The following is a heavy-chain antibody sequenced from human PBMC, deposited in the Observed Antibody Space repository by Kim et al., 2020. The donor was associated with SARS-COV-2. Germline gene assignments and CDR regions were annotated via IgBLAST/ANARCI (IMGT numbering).Heavy chain of an antibody. V-gene: IGHV3-23*01. CDR1: GFTFSSYA. J-gene: IGHJ4*02. CDR2: ISGSGGST. Sequence: GGSLRLSCAASGFTFSSYAMSWVRQAPGKGLEWVSAISGSGGSTYYADSVKGRFTISRDNSKNTLYLQMNSLRAEDTAVYYCANHRVDDSSWVRGSFDYWGQGTLVTVSS. CDR3: ANHRVDDSSWVRGSFDY. D-gene: IGHD6-13*01.